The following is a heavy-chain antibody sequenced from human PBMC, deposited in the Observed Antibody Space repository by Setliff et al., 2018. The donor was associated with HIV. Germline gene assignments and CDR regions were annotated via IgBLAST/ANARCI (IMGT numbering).Heavy chain of an antibody. D-gene: IGHD6-6*01. CDR1: GGSVSRSSYY. V-gene: IGHV4-39*07. Sequence: SETLSLTCTVSGGSVSRSSYYWGWIRQPTGKGLEWLGTVYYTGSTQYNPSFKSRVTISVDTSKNQFSLDLTSVTPADTAVYYCARLRVSSSSQNFDHWGQGILVTASS. CDR3: ARLRVSSSSQNFDH. J-gene: IGHJ4*02. CDR2: VYYTGST.